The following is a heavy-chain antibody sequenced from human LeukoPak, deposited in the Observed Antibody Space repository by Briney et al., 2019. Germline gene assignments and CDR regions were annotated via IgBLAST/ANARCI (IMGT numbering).Heavy chain of an antibody. Sequence: GGSLRLSCVASGFTFTNYWMHWVRQAPGKGLVWVSRINTDGTTTNYADSVRGRFTISRDNAKNMLYLQMNSLRAEDTAVYYCARAGRYSYDSSGYYYDAIDIWGQGTMVTVSS. V-gene: IGHV3-74*01. D-gene: IGHD3-22*01. CDR3: ARAGRYSYDSSGYYYDAIDI. CDR2: INTDGTTT. J-gene: IGHJ3*02. CDR1: GFTFTNYW.